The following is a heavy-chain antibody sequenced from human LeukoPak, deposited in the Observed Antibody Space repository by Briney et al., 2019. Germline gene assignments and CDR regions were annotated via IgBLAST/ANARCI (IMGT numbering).Heavy chain of an antibody. CDR2: INPNSGGT. CDR1: GYTFTGYY. CDR3: ARTVSGWYGGDYADY. V-gene: IGHV1-2*02. Sequence: GASVNVSCRASGYTFTGYYMHWVRQAPGQGLEWMGWINPNSGGTNYAQKFQGRVTMTRDTSISTAYMELSRLRSDDTAVYYCARTVSGWYGGDYADYWGQGTLVTVSS. D-gene: IGHD6-19*01. J-gene: IGHJ4*02.